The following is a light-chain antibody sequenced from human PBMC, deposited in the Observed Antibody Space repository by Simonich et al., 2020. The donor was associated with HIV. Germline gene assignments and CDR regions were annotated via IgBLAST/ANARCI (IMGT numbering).Light chain of an antibody. CDR1: QGIRSY. CDR3: QQLKGYPPT. CDR2: AAS. J-gene: IGKJ1*01. V-gene: IGKV1-9*01. Sequence: IQLTQSPSFLSASVGNRITITCRAIQGIRSYLAWYQQKPGKAPKLLIYAASTLQSGVPSRVSGGESGTEFTLTISSLQPEDFATYYCQQLKGYPPTFGQGTRVEF.